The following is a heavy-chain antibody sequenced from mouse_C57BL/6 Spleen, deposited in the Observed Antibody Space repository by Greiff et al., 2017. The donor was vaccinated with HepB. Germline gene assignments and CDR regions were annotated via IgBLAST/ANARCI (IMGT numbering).Heavy chain of an antibody. J-gene: IGHJ3*01. CDR1: GFTFSSYA. D-gene: IGHD2-5*01. CDR2: ISDGGSYT. CDR3: AREGSNYVFAY. V-gene: IGHV5-4*01. Sequence: EVKLVESGGGLVKPGGSLKLSCAASGFTFSSYAMSWVRQTPEKRLEWVATISDGGSYTYYPDNVKGRFTISRDKAKNNLYLQMSHLKSEDTAMYYCAREGSNYVFAYWGQGTLVTVSA.